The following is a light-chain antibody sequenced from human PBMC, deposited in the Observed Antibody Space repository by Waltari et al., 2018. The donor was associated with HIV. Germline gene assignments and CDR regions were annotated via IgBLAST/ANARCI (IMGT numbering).Light chain of an antibody. Sequence: DIVLTQSPATLSLSPGELATLSCRASQSVSSYLAWYQQKPGQAPRLLIYDASNRATGIPARFSGSGSGTDFTLTISSLEPEDFAVYYCQQRSNWPRYTFGQGTKLEIK. CDR2: DAS. CDR1: QSVSSY. J-gene: IGKJ2*01. CDR3: QQRSNWPRYT. V-gene: IGKV3-11*01.